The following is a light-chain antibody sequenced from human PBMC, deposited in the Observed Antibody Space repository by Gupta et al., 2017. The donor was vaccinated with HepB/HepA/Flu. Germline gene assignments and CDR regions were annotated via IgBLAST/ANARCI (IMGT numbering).Light chain of an antibody. Sequence: EVVMTQSPATLSVSPGERATLPCSASQSGSRNLAWYQQKPFQAPRLLIYGASTSAIPIPARFRGCGSGIEFTLTIMSLQSEDFAVYYCHQDYNWPLTFGQGTKVEIK. J-gene: IGKJ1*01. CDR2: GAS. CDR3: HQDYNWPLT. V-gene: IGKV3-15*01. CDR1: QSGSRN.